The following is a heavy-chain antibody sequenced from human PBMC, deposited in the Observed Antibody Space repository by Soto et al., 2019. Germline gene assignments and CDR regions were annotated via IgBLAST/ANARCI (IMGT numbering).Heavy chain of an antibody. D-gene: IGHD1-7*01. CDR2: IYYSGST. Sequence: SETLSLTCTVSGGSIGIHYWSWIRQPPGKGLEWIGHIYYSGSTNYNPSLTSRVTISVDTSKNQFSLKLSSVTAADTAVYYCARVRTGTDWFDPWGQGTLVTVSS. V-gene: IGHV4-59*11. J-gene: IGHJ5*02. CDR3: ARVRTGTDWFDP. CDR1: GGSIGIHY.